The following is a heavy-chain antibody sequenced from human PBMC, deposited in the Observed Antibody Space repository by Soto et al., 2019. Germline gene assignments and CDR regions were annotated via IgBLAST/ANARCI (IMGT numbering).Heavy chain of an antibody. CDR2: IHYTGNT. CDR3: ARGTPYHGNDDWFDT. J-gene: IGHJ5*02. V-gene: IGHV4-59*01. CDR1: GGSISDYY. Sequence: SETLSLTCTVSGGSISDYYWNWIRQPPGKGLEWIGFIHYTGNTNYNPSLKSRVAISVDTSKNQFSVKLTSVTAADTAVYYCARGTPYHGNDDWFDTWGQGTLVNVSS.